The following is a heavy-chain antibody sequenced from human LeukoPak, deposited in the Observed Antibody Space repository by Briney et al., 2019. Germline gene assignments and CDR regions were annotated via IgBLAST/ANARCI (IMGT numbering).Heavy chain of an antibody. CDR2: ISYDGSNK. D-gene: IGHD3-22*01. Sequence: GGSLRLSCAASGFTFSSYGLHWVRQAPGKGLEWVALISYDGSNKYYADSVKGRFTISRDNSKNTLYLQMNSLRAEDTAVYYYAKEARYYYDTTGYYSSDYFDSWGQGTLVTVSS. J-gene: IGHJ4*02. CDR1: GFTFSSYG. V-gene: IGHV3-30*18. CDR3: AKEARYYYDTTGYYSSDYFDS.